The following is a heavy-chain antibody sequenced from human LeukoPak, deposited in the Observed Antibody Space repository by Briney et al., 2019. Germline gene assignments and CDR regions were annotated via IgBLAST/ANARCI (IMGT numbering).Heavy chain of an antibody. Sequence: SETLSLTCSVSGGSISSSRYYWGWIRQSPGKGLEWIGSVYFTGNTYYNPSLKSRVTISVDTSKNQFSLNLSSVTAADTAVYYCVRHYYYNMDVWGIGATVTVSS. CDR1: GGSISSSRYY. J-gene: IGHJ6*03. D-gene: IGHD3-10*01. V-gene: IGHV4-39*07. CDR3: VRHYYYNMDV. CDR2: VYFTGNT.